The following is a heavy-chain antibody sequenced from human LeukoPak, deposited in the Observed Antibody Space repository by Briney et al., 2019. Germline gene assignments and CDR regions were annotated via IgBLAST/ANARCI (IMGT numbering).Heavy chain of an antibody. Sequence: SGGSLRLSCAASGFTVSSNYMSWVRQAPGKGLEWVSVIYSGGSTYYADSVKGRFTISRDNSKNTLYLQMNSLRAEDTAVYYCASRDSSSWSQDYWGQGTLVTVSS. J-gene: IGHJ4*02. CDR3: ASRDSSSWSQDY. V-gene: IGHV3-66*02. CDR1: GFTVSSNY. CDR2: IYSGGST. D-gene: IGHD6-13*01.